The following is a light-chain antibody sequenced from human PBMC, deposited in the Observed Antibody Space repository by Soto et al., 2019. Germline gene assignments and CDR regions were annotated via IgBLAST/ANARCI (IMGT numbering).Light chain of an antibody. CDR2: GAS. V-gene: IGKV3-20*01. CDR1: QSVRSTY. Sequence: EIVLTQSPGTLSLSPGERATLSCRASQSVRSTYLAWYQQKPGQAPRLLIYGASSRATGIPDRFSGSGSGTDFTLTINRLEPEDLAVYYCQQSGTSPDSFGQGTKLEIK. J-gene: IGKJ2*03. CDR3: QQSGTSPDS.